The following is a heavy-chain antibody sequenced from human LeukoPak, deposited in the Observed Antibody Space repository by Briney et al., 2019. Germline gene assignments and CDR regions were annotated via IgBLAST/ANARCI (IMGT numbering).Heavy chain of an antibody. V-gene: IGHV1-18*01. CDR1: GYTFTNYG. CDR2: SGPYNGNT. Sequence: ASVTVSCKASGYTFTNYGISWVRQAPGQGLEWMGWSGPYNGNTNYAQKLQGRVTMTTDTSTSTAYMELRSLRSDDTAVYYCARPHPLRENEFDYWGQGTLVTVSS. D-gene: IGHD2-2*01. CDR3: ARPHPLRENEFDY. J-gene: IGHJ4*02.